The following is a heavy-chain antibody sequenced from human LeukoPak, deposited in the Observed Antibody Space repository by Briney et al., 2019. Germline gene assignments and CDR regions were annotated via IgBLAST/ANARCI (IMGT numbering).Heavy chain of an antibody. J-gene: IGHJ4*02. CDR2: ISGDGVST. CDR1: GLPIADFA. D-gene: IGHD3-22*01. Sequence: GGSLRLSCVASGLPIADFAMHWVRQAPGKGLEWVSLISGDGVSTFYADSVKGRFSISRDNAKNSLYLQMNSLRAEDTAVYYCAREGDDSSGYHPDGFDYWGQGTLVTVSS. CDR3: AREGDDSSGYHPDGFDY. V-gene: IGHV3-43*02.